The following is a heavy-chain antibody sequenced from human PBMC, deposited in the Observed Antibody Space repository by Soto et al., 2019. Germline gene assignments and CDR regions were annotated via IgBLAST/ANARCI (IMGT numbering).Heavy chain of an antibody. CDR3: ARSMVYATATPIDY. D-gene: IGHD2-8*01. V-gene: IGHV1-18*04. CDR2: ISAYNGNT. Sequence: ASVKVSCKASGYTFTSYGISWVRQAHGQGLEWMGWISAYNGNTNYAQKLQGRVTMTTDTSTSTAYMELRSLRSDDTAMYYCARSMVYATATPIDYWGQGTLVTVSS. CDR1: GYTFTSYG. J-gene: IGHJ4*02.